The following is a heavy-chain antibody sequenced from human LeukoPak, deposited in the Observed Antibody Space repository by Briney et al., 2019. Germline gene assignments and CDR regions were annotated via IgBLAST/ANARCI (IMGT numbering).Heavy chain of an antibody. CDR3: AKERRGFDTSMIGLYFFDP. CDR1: GFTFSSSA. CDR2: ITGDGVTT. J-gene: IGHJ5*02. V-gene: IGHV3-23*01. Sequence: PGGSLRLSCAASGFTFSSSAMSWVRQTPSKGLEWLSSITGDGVTTYYADSVKGRFTISRDNSKNILFLQMNSLRAEDSASYFCAKERRGFDTSMIGLYFFDPWGRGPPVPVSS. D-gene: IGHD3-16*01.